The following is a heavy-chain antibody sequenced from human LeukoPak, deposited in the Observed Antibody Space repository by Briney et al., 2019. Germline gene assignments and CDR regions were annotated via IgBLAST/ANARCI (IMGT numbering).Heavy chain of an antibody. V-gene: IGHV3-7*01. CDR3: ARHVGISF. J-gene: IGHJ4*02. Sequence: GGSLRPSCTASGFTFSGAWMTWVRQAPGKGLEWVANIREDGTEKNYVDSVKGRFTISRDNAKNSLFLQMSNLRDDDAAIYYCARHVGISFWGQGTLVTVSS. D-gene: IGHD7-27*01. CDR2: IREDGTEK. CDR1: GFTFSGAW.